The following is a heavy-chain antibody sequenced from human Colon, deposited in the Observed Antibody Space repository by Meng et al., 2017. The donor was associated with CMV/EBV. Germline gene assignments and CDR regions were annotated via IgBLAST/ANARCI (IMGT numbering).Heavy chain of an antibody. J-gene: IGHJ4*02. CDR1: GFTFSGYG. V-gene: IGHV3-23*01. Sequence: GGSLRLSCAASGFTFSGYGMYWVRQAPGKGLEWVSAISGSGGSTYYADSVKGRFTISRDNSKNTLYLQMNSLRAEDTAVYYCAKIWNYLGVYWGQGTLVTVSS. D-gene: IGHD1-7*01. CDR3: AKIWNYLGVY. CDR2: ISGSGGST.